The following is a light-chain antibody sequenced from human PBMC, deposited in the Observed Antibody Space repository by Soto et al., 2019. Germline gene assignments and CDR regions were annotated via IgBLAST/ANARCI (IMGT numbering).Light chain of an antibody. Sequence: QALWTQDPSLTLSPGGTVTLTCGSSTGAVTNGHYPYLFQQKPGQAPRTLIYDTTNRHSWTPARFSGSLLGGKAALTLSGAQTEDEAEYYCLLSYNGPYVFGTGTKVTVL. CDR2: DTT. V-gene: IGLV7-46*01. CDR3: LLSYNGPYV. CDR1: TGAVTNGHY. J-gene: IGLJ1*01.